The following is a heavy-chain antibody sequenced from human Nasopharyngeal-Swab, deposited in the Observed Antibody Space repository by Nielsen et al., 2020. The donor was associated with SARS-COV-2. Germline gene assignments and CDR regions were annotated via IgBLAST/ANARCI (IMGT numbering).Heavy chain of an antibody. D-gene: IGHD2-15*01. CDR2: ISASGGST. CDR3: ATELVVAAVGSYYYYGMDV. CDR1: GSSFSRYA. V-gene: IGHV3-23*01. J-gene: IGHJ6*02. Sequence: GESLKISCAASGSSFSRYAMNWVRQAPGKGLEWVSGISASGGSTDQADSVKGRFTISRDNSKNTLYLQMNSLRAEDTAVYYCATELVVAAVGSYYYYGMDVWGQGTTVTVSS.